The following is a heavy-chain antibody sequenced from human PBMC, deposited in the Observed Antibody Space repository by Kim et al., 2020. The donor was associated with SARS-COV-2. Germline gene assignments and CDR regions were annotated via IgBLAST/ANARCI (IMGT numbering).Heavy chain of an antibody. CDR3: ARGSSVTTFDY. J-gene: IGHJ4*02. D-gene: IGHD4-17*01. Sequence: TRNSPSSEGQVTITADKSISTAYLQWSSLEASDTAMYYCARGSSVTTFDYWGQGTLVTVSS. CDR2: T. V-gene: IGHV5-51*01.